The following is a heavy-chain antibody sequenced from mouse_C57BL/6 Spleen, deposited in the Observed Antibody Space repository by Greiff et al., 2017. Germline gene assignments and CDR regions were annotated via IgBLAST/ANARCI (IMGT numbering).Heavy chain of an antibody. D-gene: IGHD4-1*01. CDR3: AKLTGTGYFDV. V-gene: IGHV1-52*01. CDR2: IDPSDSET. Sequence: QVQLQQPGAELVRPGSSVKLSCEASGYTFTSYWMHWVKQRPIQGLEWIGNIDPSDSETHYNQKFKDKATLTVDKSSSTAYMQLSSLTSEDSAVYYCAKLTGTGYFDVWGTGTTVTVSS. J-gene: IGHJ1*03. CDR1: GYTFTSYW.